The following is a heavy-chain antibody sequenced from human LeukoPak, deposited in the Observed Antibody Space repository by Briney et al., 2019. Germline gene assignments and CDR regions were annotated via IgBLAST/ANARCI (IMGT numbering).Heavy chain of an antibody. Sequence: ASVKVFCKASGYTFTGYYMHWVRQAPGQGLEWMGWINPNSGGTNYAQKFQGRVTMTRDTSISTAYMELSRLRSDDTAVYYCARTGRGYSGYYSLDYWGQGTLVTVSS. D-gene: IGHD5-12*01. CDR1: GYTFTGYY. J-gene: IGHJ4*02. CDR2: INPNSGGT. CDR3: ARTGRGYSGYYSLDY. V-gene: IGHV1-2*02.